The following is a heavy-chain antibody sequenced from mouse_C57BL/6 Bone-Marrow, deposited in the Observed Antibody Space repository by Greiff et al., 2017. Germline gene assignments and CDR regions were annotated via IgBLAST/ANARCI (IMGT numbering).Heavy chain of an antibody. CDR1: GFTFSNYW. CDR3: TEGLAYYFDY. CDR2: IRLKSDNYAT. J-gene: IGHJ2*01. D-gene: IGHD3-3*01. V-gene: IGHV6-3*01. Sequence: EVKLLESGGGLVQPGGSMKLSCVASGFTFSNYWMNWVRQSPEKGLEWVAQIRLKSDNYATHYAESVKGRFTISIYDSKSSVYLQMNNLRAEDTGIYYCTEGLAYYFDYWGQGTTLTVSS.